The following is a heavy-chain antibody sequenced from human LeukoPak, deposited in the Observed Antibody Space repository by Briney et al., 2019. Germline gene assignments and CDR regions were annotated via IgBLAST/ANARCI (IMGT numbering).Heavy chain of an antibody. Sequence: GGSLRLSCAASGFTFDDYAMHWVRQAPGKGLEWVSLISWDGGSTYYADSVKGRFTISRDNAKNTLDLQMNSLRAEDTAVYYCARDSGTDDAFDIWGQGTMVTVSS. J-gene: IGHJ3*02. CDR3: ARDSGTDDAFDI. D-gene: IGHD1-1*01. CDR1: GFTFDDYA. CDR2: ISWDGGST. V-gene: IGHV3-43D*04.